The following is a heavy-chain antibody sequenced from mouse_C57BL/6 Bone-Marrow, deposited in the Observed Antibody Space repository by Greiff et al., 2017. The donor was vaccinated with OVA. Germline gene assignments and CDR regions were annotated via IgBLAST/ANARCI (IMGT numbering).Heavy chain of an antibody. V-gene: IGHV1-15*01. Sequence: QVQLQHSGAELVRPGASVTLSCKASGYTFTDYEMHWVKQTPVHGLEWIGAIDPETGGTAYNQKFKGKAILTADKSTSTAYMELRSLTSEDSAVYYCTRGYSNYYAMDYWGQGTSVTVSS. J-gene: IGHJ4*01. CDR1: GYTFTDYE. CDR2: IDPETGGT. CDR3: TRGYSNYYAMDY. D-gene: IGHD2-5*01.